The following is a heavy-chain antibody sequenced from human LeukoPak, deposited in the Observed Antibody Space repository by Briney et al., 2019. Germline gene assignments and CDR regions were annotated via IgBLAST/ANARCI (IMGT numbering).Heavy chain of an antibody. CDR1: GFTFSSYA. J-gene: IGHJ5*02. CDR3: ARHKAYYGSGSYYKRWFDP. D-gene: IGHD3-10*01. CDR2: ISGSGGST. Sequence: GGSLRLSCAASGFTFSSYAMSWVRQAPGKGLEWVSAISGSGGSTYYADSVKGRFTISRDNSKNTLYLQMNSLKASDTAMYYCARHKAYYGSGSYYKRWFDPWGQGTLVTVSS. V-gene: IGHV3-23*01.